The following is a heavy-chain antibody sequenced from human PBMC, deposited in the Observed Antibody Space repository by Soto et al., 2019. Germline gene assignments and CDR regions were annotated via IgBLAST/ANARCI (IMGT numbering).Heavy chain of an antibody. V-gene: IGHV3-74*01. Sequence: GGSLRLSCEASGFIFTNFWMHWVRQVPWKGLVWVSRIDTSGISTSYADSVKGRFTISRDNAKNTVSLQMNSLRAEDTGVYYCAKDSWCFDVWGQRSLVAVSS. CDR1: GFIFTNFW. D-gene: IGHD3-9*01. CDR2: IDTSGIST. J-gene: IGHJ1*01. CDR3: AKDSWCFDV.